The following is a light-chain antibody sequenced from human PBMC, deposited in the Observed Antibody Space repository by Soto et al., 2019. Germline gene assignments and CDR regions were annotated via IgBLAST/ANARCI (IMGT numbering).Light chain of an antibody. CDR1: SSDGGGYNY. CDR3: SSYTSSSTLVV. CDR2: EVS. V-gene: IGLV2-14*01. Sequence: QSALTQPASVSGSPGQSITISCTGTSSDGGGYNYVSWYQQHPGKAPKLMIYEVSNRPSGVSNRFSGSKSGNTASLTISGLQAEDEADYYCSSYTSSSTLVVFGGVTKLTVL. J-gene: IGLJ2*01.